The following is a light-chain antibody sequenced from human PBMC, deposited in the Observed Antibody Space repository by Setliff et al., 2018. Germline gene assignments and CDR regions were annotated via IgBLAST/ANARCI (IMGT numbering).Light chain of an antibody. CDR3: SSYTSSSSYV. Sequence: LAQPASVSGSPGQSITISCTGTSSDVGGYNFVSWYQQHPGKAPKVMIYEVTNRPSGVSNRFSGSKSGNTASLTISGLQAEDEADYYCSSYTSSSSYVFGTGTKVTVL. V-gene: IGLV2-14*01. CDR1: SSDVGGYNF. J-gene: IGLJ1*01. CDR2: EVT.